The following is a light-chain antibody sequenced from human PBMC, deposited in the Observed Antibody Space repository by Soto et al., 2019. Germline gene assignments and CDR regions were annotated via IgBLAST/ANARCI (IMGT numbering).Light chain of an antibody. J-gene: IGLJ2*01. V-gene: IGLV3-1*01. CDR2: QDS. Sequence: SYERTQPPSVSVCPGQTASIPCSGDKLGDKYARWYQQKPGQSPVLVIYQDSKRPSGIPERFSGSNSGNTATLTISGTQAMDEADYYCQAWDRSNVLVFGGGTKLPVL. CDR1: KLGDKY. CDR3: QAWDRSNVLV.